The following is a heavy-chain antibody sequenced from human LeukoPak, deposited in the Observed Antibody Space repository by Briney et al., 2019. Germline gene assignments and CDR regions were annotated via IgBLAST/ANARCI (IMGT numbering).Heavy chain of an antibody. Sequence: PSETLSLTCTVSGGSVSSGSYYWSWIRQPPGKGLEWIGYIYYSGSTNYNPSLKSRVTISVDTSKNQFSLKLSSVTAADTAVYYCARGQGPYDYVWGSYRSAYFDYWGQGTLVTVSS. CDR1: GGSVSSGSYY. CDR2: IYYSGST. J-gene: IGHJ4*02. D-gene: IGHD3-16*02. V-gene: IGHV4-61*01. CDR3: ARGQGPYDYVWGSYRSAYFDY.